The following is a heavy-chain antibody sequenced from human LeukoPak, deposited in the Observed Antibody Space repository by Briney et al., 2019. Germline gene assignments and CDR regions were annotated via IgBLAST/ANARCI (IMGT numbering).Heavy chain of an antibody. V-gene: IGHV4-34*01. Sequence: PSETLSLTCAVYGGSFSGYYWSWIRQPPRTGREWIGEINHSGSTNYNPSLKRRVTISVDTSKNQFSLKLSSVTAADTAVYYCARGQGASRYMDVWGKGTTVTVSS. CDR2: INHSGST. CDR1: GGSFSGYY. J-gene: IGHJ6*03. CDR3: ARGQGASRYMDV.